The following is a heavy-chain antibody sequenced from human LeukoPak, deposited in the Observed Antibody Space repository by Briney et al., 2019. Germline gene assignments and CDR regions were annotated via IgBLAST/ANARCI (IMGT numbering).Heavy chain of an antibody. J-gene: IGHJ4*02. CDR2: IYYSGST. CDR1: GGSISSSSYY. V-gene: IGHV4-39*01. D-gene: IGHD3-22*01. CDR3: ARQTFPNDSSGYYLDY. Sequence: PWETLSLTCTVSGGSISSSSYYWGWIRQPPGKGLEWIGSIYYSGSTYYNPSLKSRVTISVDTSKNQFSLKLSSVTAADTAVYYCARQTFPNDSSGYYLDYWGQGTLVTVSS.